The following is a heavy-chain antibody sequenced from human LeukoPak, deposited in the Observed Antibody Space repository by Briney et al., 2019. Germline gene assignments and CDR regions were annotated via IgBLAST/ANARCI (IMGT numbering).Heavy chain of an antibody. CDR1: GFTFRNYA. CDR2: IWYNGNNK. V-gene: IGHV3-33*01. CDR3: ARGVGSDGYTLDY. Sequence: GGSLRLSCAASGFTFRNYAMHWVRQAPGKGLEWVAVIWYNGNNKYYADSVKGRFTISRDNSKNTLSLQMNSLRAEDTAVFYCARGVGSDGYTLDYWGQGTLATVSS. D-gene: IGHD5-24*01. J-gene: IGHJ4*02.